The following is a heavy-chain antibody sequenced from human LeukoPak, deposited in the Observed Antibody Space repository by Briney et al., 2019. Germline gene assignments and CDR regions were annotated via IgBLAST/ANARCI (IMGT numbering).Heavy chain of an antibody. D-gene: IGHD3-10*01. V-gene: IGHV4-38-2*01. J-gene: IGHJ5*02. Sequence: SETLSLTCAVSGYSISSGYYWGWIRQPPGKGLVWIGSIYHSGSTYYNPSLKSRVTISVDTSKNQFSLKLSSVTAADTAVYYCARLSVYHYSGSYLIRGWFDPWGQGTLVTVSS. CDR2: IYHSGST. CDR1: GYSISSGYY. CDR3: ARLSVYHYSGSYLIRGWFDP.